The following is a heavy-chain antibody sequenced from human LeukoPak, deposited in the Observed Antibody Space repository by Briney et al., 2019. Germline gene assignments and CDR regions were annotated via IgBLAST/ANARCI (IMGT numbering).Heavy chain of an antibody. CDR1: GFTFSSYW. J-gene: IGHJ5*02. CDR3: ARKFYSGPNWFDP. V-gene: IGHV3-7*01. D-gene: IGHD2/OR15-2a*01. Sequence: PGGSLRLSCAASGFTFSSYWMSWVRQAPGKGLEWVANIKQDGSEKYYVDSVKGRFTISRDNAKNSLYLQMNSLRAEGTAVYYCARKFYSGPNWFDPWGQGTLVTVSS. CDR2: IKQDGSEK.